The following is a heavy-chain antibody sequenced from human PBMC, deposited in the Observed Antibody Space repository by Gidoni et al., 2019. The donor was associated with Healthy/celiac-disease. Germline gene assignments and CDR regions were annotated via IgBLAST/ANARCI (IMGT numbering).Heavy chain of an antibody. V-gene: IGHV4-34*01. CDR2: INHSGST. D-gene: IGHD6-6*01. CDR1: GGSFSGYY. CDR3: ARWKGSSSLDY. Sequence: QEQLQQWGAGLLKPSETLSLTCAVYGGSFSGYYWSWIRQPPGKGLEWIGEINHSGSTNYNPSLKSRVTISVDTSKNQFSLKLSSVTAADTAVYYCARWKGSSSLDYWGQGTLVTVSS. J-gene: IGHJ4*02.